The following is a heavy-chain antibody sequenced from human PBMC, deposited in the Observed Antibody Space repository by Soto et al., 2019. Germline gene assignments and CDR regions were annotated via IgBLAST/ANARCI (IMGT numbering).Heavy chain of an antibody. J-gene: IGHJ5*02. D-gene: IGHD2-2*01. V-gene: IGHV4-59*01. CDR1: GGSISSYY. Sequence: SETLSLTCTVSGGSISSYYWSWIRQPPGKGLEWIGYIYYSGSTNYNPSLKSRVTISVDTSKNQFSLKLSSVTAADTAVYYCARDLQCSSTSCHNWFDPWGQGTLVTVSS. CDR3: ARDLQCSSTSCHNWFDP. CDR2: IYYSGST.